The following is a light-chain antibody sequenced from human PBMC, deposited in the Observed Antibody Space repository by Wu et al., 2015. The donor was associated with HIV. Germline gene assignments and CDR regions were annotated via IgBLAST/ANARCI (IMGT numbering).Light chain of an antibody. CDR1: QSVSSSY. J-gene: IGKJ4*01. V-gene: IGKV3-20*01. CDR2: GAS. Sequence: EIVLTQSPGTLSLSPGERATLSCRASQSVSSSYLAWYQQKPGQAPRLLIYGASGRATGIPDRFSGSGSGTDFTLIISRLEPEDFAVYYCQQXGSSPLTFGGG. CDR3: QQXGSSPLT.